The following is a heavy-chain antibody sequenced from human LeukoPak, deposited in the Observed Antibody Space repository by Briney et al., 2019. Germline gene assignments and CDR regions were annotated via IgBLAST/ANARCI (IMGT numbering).Heavy chain of an antibody. CDR2: IKQDGSKK. Sequence: GGSLRLSCVASGFPFSSYWMTWVRQAPGKGLEWVASIKQDGSKKSYVDSEKGRFTISRDNAKNSLYLQMNSLRAEDTAIYYCTRVGYIDEGIDYWGQGTLVTVSS. D-gene: IGHD5-24*01. V-gene: IGHV3-7*04. J-gene: IGHJ4*02. CDR1: GFPFSSYW. CDR3: TRVGYIDEGIDY.